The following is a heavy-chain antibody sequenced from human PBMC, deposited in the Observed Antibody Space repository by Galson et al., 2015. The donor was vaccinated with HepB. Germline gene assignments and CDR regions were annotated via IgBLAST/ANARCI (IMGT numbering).Heavy chain of an antibody. D-gene: IGHD2-15*01. CDR2: ISSSSSYT. V-gene: IGHV3-11*06. CDR1: GFTFSDYY. CDR3: ARDLGRPYCSGGSCSSNYYYYYGMDV. J-gene: IGHJ6*04. Sequence: SLRLSCAASGFTFSDYYMSWLRRAPGKGLEWVSYISSSSSYTNYADSVKGRFTISRDNAKNSLYLQMNSLRAEDTAVYYCARDLGRPYCSGGSCSSNYYYYYGMDVWGKGTTVTVSS.